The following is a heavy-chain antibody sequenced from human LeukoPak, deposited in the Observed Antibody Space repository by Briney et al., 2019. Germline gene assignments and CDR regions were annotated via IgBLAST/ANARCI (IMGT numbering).Heavy chain of an antibody. V-gene: IGHV1-2*02. CDR2: INPNSGGT. D-gene: IGHD2-21*02. CDR3: ARGPYCGGDCYLRHAFDI. CDR1: GYTFTCYY. Sequence: ASVKVSCKAAGYTFTCYYMHWVRQAPGQGREWRGWINPNSGGTNYAQKFQGRVTMTRDTSISTAYMELSRLRSDDTAVYYCARGPYCGGDCYLRHAFDIWGQGTMVTVSS. J-gene: IGHJ3*02.